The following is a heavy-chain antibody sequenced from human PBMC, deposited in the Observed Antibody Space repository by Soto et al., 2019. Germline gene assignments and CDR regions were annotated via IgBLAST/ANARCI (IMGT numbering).Heavy chain of an antibody. Sequence: LRLSCAASGFTFSSYGMHWVRQAPGKGLEWVAVISYDGSNKYYADSVKGRFTISRDNSKNTLYLQMNSLRAEDTAVYYRAKSQGSLGIAGYYYYGMDVWGQGTTVTVSS. CDR1: GFTFSSYG. CDR2: ISYDGSNK. V-gene: IGHV3-30*18. CDR3: AKSQGSLGIAGYYYYGMDV. D-gene: IGHD6-13*01. J-gene: IGHJ6*02.